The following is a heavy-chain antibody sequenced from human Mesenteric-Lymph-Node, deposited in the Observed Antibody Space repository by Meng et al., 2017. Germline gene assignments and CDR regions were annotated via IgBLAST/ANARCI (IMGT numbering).Heavy chain of an antibody. CDR3: ARGGATPMIIKY. Sequence: QVQLKQWGAECLKPSETPSLTCVVYGGSLSRYYSSWIRQPPGKGLGWMGEVYHNGVTKYSPSLRSRVVISIDTSKNQFSLNLRSVSAADTAMYYCARGGATPMIIKYWGPGTLVTVSS. V-gene: IGHV4-34*02. CDR2: VYHNGVT. D-gene: IGHD3-10*01. J-gene: IGHJ4*02. CDR1: GGSLSRYY.